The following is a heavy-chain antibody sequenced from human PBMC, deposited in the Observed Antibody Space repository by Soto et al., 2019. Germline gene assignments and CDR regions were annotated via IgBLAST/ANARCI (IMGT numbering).Heavy chain of an antibody. J-gene: IGHJ5*02. CDR3: ARALVGSSIAATGRSGFDP. CDR1: GFTFSSYA. D-gene: IGHD6-13*01. V-gene: IGHV3-23*01. Sequence: GGSLRLSCAASGFTFSSYAMNWVRQSPRKGLEWVSAISGSGGSIYHADSVKGRFTISRDNSKNTQYLQMDSLRAEDTAVYYCARALVGSSIAATGRSGFDPWGQGTLVTVSS. CDR2: ISGSGGSI.